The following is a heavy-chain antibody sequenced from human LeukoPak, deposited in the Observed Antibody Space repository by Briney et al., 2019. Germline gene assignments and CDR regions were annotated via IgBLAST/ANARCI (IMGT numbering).Heavy chain of an antibody. J-gene: IGHJ4*02. CDR1: GGTFSSYA. Sequence: SVKVSRKASGGTFSSYAISWVRQAPGQGLEWMGGIIPIFGTANYAQKFQGRVTITTDESTSTAYMELSSLRSEDMSVYYCARGISGSGSQRGFDYWAQGTLVTVSS. CDR2: IIPIFGTA. D-gene: IGHD3-10*01. V-gene: IGHV1-69*05. CDR3: ARGISGSGSQRGFDY.